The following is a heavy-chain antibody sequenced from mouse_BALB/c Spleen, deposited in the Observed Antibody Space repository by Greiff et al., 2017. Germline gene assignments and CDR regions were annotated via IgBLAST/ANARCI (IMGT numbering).Heavy chain of an antibody. V-gene: IGHV3-2*02. CDR3: ARGRFGYDYAMDY. CDR2: ISYSGST. Sequence: VQLKESGPGLVKPSQSLSLTCTVTGYSITSDYAWHWIRQFPGNTLEWMGYISYSGSTSYNPSLKSRISITRDTSKNQFFLQLNSVTTEDTATYYCARGRFGYDYAMDYWGQGTSVTVSS. J-gene: IGHJ4*01. CDR1: GYSITSDYA. D-gene: IGHD1-2*01.